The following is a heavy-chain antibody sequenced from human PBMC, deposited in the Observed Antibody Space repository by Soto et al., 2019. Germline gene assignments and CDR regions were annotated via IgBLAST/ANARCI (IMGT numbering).Heavy chain of an antibody. Sequence: QVQLVQSGAEVKKPGSSVKVSCKASGGTFSSYAISWVRQAPGQGLEWRGGIILIFGTANYAQKFQGRVTMTADDSTSTAYMELRSLRAEDTAVYYCARYRWAARFYYYDCMDVWGQGTTVTVSS. D-gene: IGHD6-6*01. CDR3: ARYRWAARFYYYDCMDV. CDR1: GGTFSSYA. V-gene: IGHV1-69*01. J-gene: IGHJ6*02. CDR2: IILIFGTA.